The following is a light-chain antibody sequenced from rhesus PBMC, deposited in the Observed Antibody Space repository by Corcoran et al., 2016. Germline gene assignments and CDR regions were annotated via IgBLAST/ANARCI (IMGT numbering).Light chain of an antibody. J-gene: IGKJ3*01. Sequence: DIQMTQSPSSLSASVGDRVTITCRASQDISNWLVWYQQKPGKAPNLLIYRSSNLEKGVPSRFSGSGSGTDFTLTISSLHPEDIATYYCQQHDNSPFTFGPGTKLNIK. V-gene: IGKV1-69*01. CDR1: QDISNW. CDR3: QQHDNSPFT. CDR2: RSS.